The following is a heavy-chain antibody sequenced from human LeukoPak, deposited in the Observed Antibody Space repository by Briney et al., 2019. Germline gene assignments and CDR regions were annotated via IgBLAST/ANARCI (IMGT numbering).Heavy chain of an antibody. Sequence: GGSLRLSCAASAFTFSGYGMHWVRQAQGKGLEWVALIWYEGSNKYYADTVKGRFTISRDNSKNTLYLQINSLRAEDTAVYYCAKVAAPGAMGLWGYYYYMDVWGKGTTVTVSS. CDR2: IWYEGSNK. D-gene: IGHD5-18*01. CDR1: AFTFSGYG. CDR3: AKVAAPGAMGLWGYYYYMDV. V-gene: IGHV3-33*06. J-gene: IGHJ6*03.